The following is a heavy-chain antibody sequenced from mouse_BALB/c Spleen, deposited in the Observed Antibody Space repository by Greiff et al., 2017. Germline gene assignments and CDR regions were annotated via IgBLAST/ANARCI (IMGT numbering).Heavy chain of an antibody. CDR2: INPNNGGT. J-gene: IGHJ2*01. CDR1: GYTFTDYN. V-gene: IGHV1-18*01. Sequence: EVQLQQSGPELVKPGASVKIPCKASGYTFTDYNMDWVKQSHGKSLEWIGDINPNNGGTIYNQKFKGKATLTVDKSSSTAYMQLSSLTSEDSAVYFCARSDYRYDNFDYWGQGTTLTVSS. CDR3: ARSDYRYDNFDY. D-gene: IGHD2-14*01.